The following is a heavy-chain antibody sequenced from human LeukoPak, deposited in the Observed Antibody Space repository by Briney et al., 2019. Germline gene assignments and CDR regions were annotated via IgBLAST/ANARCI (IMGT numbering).Heavy chain of an antibody. Sequence: AGGSLRLSCAASGFTFSSYAMHWVRQAPGKGLEWVSSISSSSSYIYYADSVKGRFTISRDNAKNSLYLQMNSLRAEDTAVYYCARDPKSGYSSGPLSWGQGTLVTVSS. J-gene: IGHJ4*02. CDR3: ARDPKSGYSSGPLS. CDR1: GFTFSSYA. D-gene: IGHD6-19*01. V-gene: IGHV3-21*01. CDR2: ISSSSSYI.